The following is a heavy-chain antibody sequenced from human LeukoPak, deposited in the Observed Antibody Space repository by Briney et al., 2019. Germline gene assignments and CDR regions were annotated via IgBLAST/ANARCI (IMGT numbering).Heavy chain of an antibody. CDR3: ASPGLYDSSGYYYFDI. Sequence: ASVKVSCKASGGTFSSYAISWVRQAPGQGLEWMGGIIPIFGTANYAQKFQGRVTITADESTSTAYMDLSSLRSEDTAVYYCASPGLYDSSGYYYFDIWGQGTMVTVSS. V-gene: IGHV1-69*13. D-gene: IGHD3-22*01. CDR2: IIPIFGTA. J-gene: IGHJ3*02. CDR1: GGTFSSYA.